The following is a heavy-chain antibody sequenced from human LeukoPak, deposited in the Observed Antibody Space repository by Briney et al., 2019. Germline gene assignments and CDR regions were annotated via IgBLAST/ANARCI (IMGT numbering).Heavy chain of an antibody. CDR2: IYDSGST. V-gene: IGHV4-59*12. CDR3: ARAGYSYAPFDY. J-gene: IGHJ4*02. D-gene: IGHD5-18*01. Sequence: SETLSLTCTVSGGSISSYFWSWIRQPPGKGLEWIGYIYDSGSTNYNPSLKSRVTISVDTSKNQFSLKLSSVTAADTAVYYCARAGYSYAPFDYWGQGTLVTVSS. CDR1: GGSISSYF.